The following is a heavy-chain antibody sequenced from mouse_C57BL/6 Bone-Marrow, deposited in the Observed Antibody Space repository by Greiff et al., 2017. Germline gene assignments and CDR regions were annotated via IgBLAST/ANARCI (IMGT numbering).Heavy chain of an antibody. CDR1: GYTFTSYW. D-gene: IGHD2-4*01. J-gene: IGHJ3*01. CDR2: IHPNRGST. V-gene: IGHV1-64*01. CDR3: ARRRISAWLAY. Sequence: QVQLKQPGAELVKPGASVKLSCKASGYTFTSYWMNWVKQRPGKGLEWIGMIHPNRGSTNYNEQFKSKATLTVDKSYSPAYMQLSSLTSEDSAVYYLARRRISAWLAYWVQGTRVTVSA.